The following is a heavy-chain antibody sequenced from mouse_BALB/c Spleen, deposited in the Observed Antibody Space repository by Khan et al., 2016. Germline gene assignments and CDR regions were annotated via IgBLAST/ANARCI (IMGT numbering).Heavy chain of an antibody. V-gene: IGHV5-17*02. CDR1: GSTFSSFG. CDR2: ISSGGSPI. Sequence: EVQLVESGGGLVQPGASRTLSCAASGSTFSSFGIHWVRQTPGKGLEWVAYISSGGSPIFYADTLKGRFTVSRDNPKNTLFLQMTSLRSEATAMYYCARRERYYFISGFKYVAMDWCGNRTS. D-gene: IGHD1-1*01. J-gene: IGHJ4*01. CDR3: ARRERYYFISGFKYVAMDW.